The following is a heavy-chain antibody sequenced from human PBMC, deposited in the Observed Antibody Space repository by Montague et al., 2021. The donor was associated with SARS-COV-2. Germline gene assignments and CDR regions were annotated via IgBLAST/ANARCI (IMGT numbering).Heavy chain of an antibody. Sequence: SLRLSCAASGFTFSSYEMNWVRQAPGKGLEWVSYISSSGSTIYYADSVKGRFTISRDNAKNSLYLQMNSLRVEDTAVYYCASGASDWLLWGYGMDVWGQGTTVTVSS. CDR3: ASGASDWLLWGYGMDV. D-gene: IGHD3/OR15-3a*01. J-gene: IGHJ6*02. V-gene: IGHV3-48*03. CDR2: ISSSGSTI. CDR1: GFTFSSYE.